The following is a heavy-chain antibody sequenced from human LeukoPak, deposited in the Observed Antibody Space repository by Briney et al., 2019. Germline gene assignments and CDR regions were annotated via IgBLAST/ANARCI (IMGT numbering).Heavy chain of an antibody. V-gene: IGHV3-21*01. CDR2: IRGSSSYI. CDR1: GFTFSSYS. J-gene: IGHJ4*02. Sequence: PGGSLRLSCAASGFTFSSYSMNWVRQAPGRGLEWVSSIRGSSSYIYYADSVKGRFTISRDNAKNSLYLQMNSLRAEDTAVYYCARVSYDILTGYSYIDYWGQGTLVTVSS. CDR3: ARVSYDILTGYSYIDY. D-gene: IGHD3-9*01.